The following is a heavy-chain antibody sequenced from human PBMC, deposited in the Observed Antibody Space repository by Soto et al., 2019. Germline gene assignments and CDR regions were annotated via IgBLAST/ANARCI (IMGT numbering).Heavy chain of an antibody. J-gene: IGHJ6*02. CDR2: IFPADSDI. CDR3: AKHNYFGLGSSFYYYRSDL. Sequence: PGESLKISCKASGYIFSTNWIAWVRHVPGKGLEWMGSIFPADSDIRYNPSFQGQVTISVDKSIDTAYLQWSSLKASDTGTFYCAKHNYFGLGSSFYYYRSDLWGQGTTVTVSS. D-gene: IGHD3-10*01. CDR1: GYIFSTNW. V-gene: IGHV5-51*01.